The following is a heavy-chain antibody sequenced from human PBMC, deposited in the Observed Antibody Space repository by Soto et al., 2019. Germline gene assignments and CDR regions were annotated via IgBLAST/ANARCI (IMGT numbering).Heavy chain of an antibody. V-gene: IGHV4-39*01. CDR2: IYYSGST. CDR3: ATLWFGAADY. CDR1: GGSISRSSYY. Sequence: QLQLQESGPGLVKPSETLSLTCTVSGGSISRSSYYWGWIRQPPGKGLEWIGSIYYSGSTHYNPSLNIRVTLSVDTSKTQFSLKLSSVTAAATAVYYCATLWFGAADYWGQGTLVTVSS. J-gene: IGHJ4*02. D-gene: IGHD3-10*01.